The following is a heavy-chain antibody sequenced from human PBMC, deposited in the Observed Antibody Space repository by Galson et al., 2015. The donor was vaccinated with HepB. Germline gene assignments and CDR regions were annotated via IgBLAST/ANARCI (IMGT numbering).Heavy chain of an antibody. CDR2: ISWDDDK. Sequence: PALVKPTQTLTLTCTFSGFSLSTRGVGVGWIRQSPGEALEWLALISWDDDKRYSPSLKSRLTITKDTSKNQVVLTMINMDPVDTATYYCAHTSLYTTVRGYNYASKWAFDHWGQGTLVTVSS. V-gene: IGHV2-5*02. CDR1: GFSLSTRGVG. J-gene: IGHJ5*02. D-gene: IGHD5-18*01. CDR3: AHTSLYTTVRGYNYASKWAFDH.